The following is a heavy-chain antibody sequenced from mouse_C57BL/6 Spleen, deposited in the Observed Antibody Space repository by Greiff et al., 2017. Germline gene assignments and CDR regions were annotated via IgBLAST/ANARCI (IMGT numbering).Heavy chain of an antibody. J-gene: IGHJ3*01. CDR1: GFTFSSYA. CDR2: ISSGGDYI. CDR3: ARDSYDSGFAY. V-gene: IGHV5S21*01. Sequence: EVMLVESGEGLVKPGGSLKLSCAASGFTFSSYAMSWVRQTPEKRLEWVAYISSGGDYIYYADTVKGRFTISRDNARNTLYLQMSRLKSEDTAMYYCARDSYDSGFAYWGQGTLVTVSA. D-gene: IGHD1-1*01.